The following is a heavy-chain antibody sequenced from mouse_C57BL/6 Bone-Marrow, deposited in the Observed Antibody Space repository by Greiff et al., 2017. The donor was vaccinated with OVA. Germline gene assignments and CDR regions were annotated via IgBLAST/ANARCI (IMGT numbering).Heavy chain of an antibody. CDR3: ARHRGYYGSSPFAY. D-gene: IGHD1-1*01. Sequence: EVMLVESGGGLVQPGGSLKLSCAASGFTFSDYYMYWVRQTPEKRLEWVAYISNGGGSTYYPDTVKGRFTISRDNAKNTLYLQMSRLKSEDTAMYYCARHRGYYGSSPFAYWGQGTLVTVSA. V-gene: IGHV5-12*01. CDR2: ISNGGGST. CDR1: GFTFSDYY. J-gene: IGHJ3*01.